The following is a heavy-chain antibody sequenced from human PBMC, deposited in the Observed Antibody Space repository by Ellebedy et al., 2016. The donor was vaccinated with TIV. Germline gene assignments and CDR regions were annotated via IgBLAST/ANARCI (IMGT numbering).Heavy chain of an antibody. CDR1: GFTFSSYS. D-gene: IGHD2-2*01. CDR3: APQYQGFDY. Sequence: GESLKISCAASGFTFSSYSMNWVRQAPGKGLEWVSSISSSSSYIYYADSVKGRFTISRGNAKNSLYLQMNSLRAEDTAVYYCAPQYQGFDYWGQGTLVTVSS. V-gene: IGHV3-21*01. CDR2: ISSSSSYI. J-gene: IGHJ4*02.